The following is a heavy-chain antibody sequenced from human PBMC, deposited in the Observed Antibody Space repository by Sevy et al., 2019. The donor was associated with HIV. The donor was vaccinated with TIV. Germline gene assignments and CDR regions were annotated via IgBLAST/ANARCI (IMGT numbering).Heavy chain of an antibody. Sequence: ASVKVASKVSGYTLSQLSMHWVRLAPGKGLEWMGSFDPEDDETIYAQKFQDRVTMTEDTSTNTAYMELSSLRSEDTAVYYCATTKDYYESSGDPFDYWGQGTLVTVSS. CDR3: ATTKDYYESSGDPFDY. D-gene: IGHD3-22*01. CDR1: GYTLSQLS. CDR2: FDPEDDET. V-gene: IGHV1-24*01. J-gene: IGHJ4*02.